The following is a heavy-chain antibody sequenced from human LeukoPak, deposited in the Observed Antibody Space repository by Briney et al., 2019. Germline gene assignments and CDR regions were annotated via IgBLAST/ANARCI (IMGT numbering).Heavy chain of an antibody. J-gene: IGHJ6*03. CDR3: ARERPGRYYYMDV. CDR1: GFTFSSYA. V-gene: IGHV3-30*04. CDR2: ISYDGSNK. D-gene: IGHD1-26*01. Sequence: GRSLRLSCVASGFTFSSYAMHWVRQAPGKGLEWVAVISYDGSNKYYADSVKGRFTISRDNSKNTLYLQMNSLRAEDTAVYYCARERPGRYYYMDVWGKGTTVTVSS.